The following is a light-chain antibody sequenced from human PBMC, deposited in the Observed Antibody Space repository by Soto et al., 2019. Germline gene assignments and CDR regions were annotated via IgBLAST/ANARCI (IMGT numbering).Light chain of an antibody. V-gene: IGKV3-11*01. Sequence: EIVLTQSPATLSLSLGEGATLSCRASQSVSSYLAWYQQKPGQSPRLLIYHASNRATGIPARFSGSGSGTDFTLTISSLEPEDFAIYYCQQRGSWPLTFGGGTKVEIK. CDR2: HAS. CDR1: QSVSSY. J-gene: IGKJ4*01. CDR3: QQRGSWPLT.